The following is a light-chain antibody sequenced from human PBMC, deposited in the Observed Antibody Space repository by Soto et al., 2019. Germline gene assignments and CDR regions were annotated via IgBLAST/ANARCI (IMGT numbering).Light chain of an antibody. CDR1: RSDVGGYNF. J-gene: IGLJ1*01. Sequence: QSVLTQPASVSGSPKQSITISCTGTRSDVGGYNFVSWYQQHPGKAPKLIIYEVSNRPSGVSNRFSGSKSGNTASLTISGLQAEDEADYYCSSFTSSSTFYVFGTGTKVTVL. V-gene: IGLV2-14*01. CDR2: EVS. CDR3: SSFTSSSTFYV.